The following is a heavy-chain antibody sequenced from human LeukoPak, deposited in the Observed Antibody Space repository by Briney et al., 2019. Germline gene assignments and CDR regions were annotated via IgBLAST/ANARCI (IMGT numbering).Heavy chain of an antibody. CDR3: VRGRGSEYYPPHDGTDV. V-gene: IGHV4-34*01. Sequence: SETLSLTCAVYGGSFSGYYWTWIRRPPGKGLEWIGESSHSGNTHYNPSLKSRVSISVDTSKKQFSLRLISVTAADTAVYYCVRGRGSEYYPPHDGTDVWGQGTTVTVSS. CDR1: GGSFSGYY. J-gene: IGHJ6*02. CDR2: SSHSGNT. D-gene: IGHD3-22*01.